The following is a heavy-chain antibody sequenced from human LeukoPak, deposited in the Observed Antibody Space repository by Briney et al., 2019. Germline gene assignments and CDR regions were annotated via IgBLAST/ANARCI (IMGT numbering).Heavy chain of an antibody. CDR2: TYYMSKWYN. V-gene: IGHV6-1*01. J-gene: IGHJ4*02. D-gene: IGHD6-19*01. CDR3: ARAPHGSGCDY. CDR1: GDSVSSNRAT. Sequence: SQTLSLTCAISGDSVSSNRATWIWIRRSPSRGLEWLGRTYYMSKWYNDYAVSMEGRISVNPDASKNQFSLQLNSVTPEDTALYYCARAPHGSGCDYWGQGILVTVSS.